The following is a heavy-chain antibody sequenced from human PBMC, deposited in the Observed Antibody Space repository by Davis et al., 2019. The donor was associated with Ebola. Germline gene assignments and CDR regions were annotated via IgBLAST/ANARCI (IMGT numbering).Heavy chain of an antibody. CDR2: ISPVGGHT. V-gene: IGHV3-21*06. CDR1: GFSVSDCS. Sequence: GESLKISCGVSGFSVSDCSMNWVRQAPGKGLEWVSSISPVGGHTYHADSGRGRFTTSRDADTNSLYLQMNSLRVEDTARYNCARDRDRGYDIVTRTDFRDRGTLVTVSS. CDR3: ARDRDRGYDIVTRTDF. J-gene: IGHJ4*02. D-gene: IGHD5-12*01.